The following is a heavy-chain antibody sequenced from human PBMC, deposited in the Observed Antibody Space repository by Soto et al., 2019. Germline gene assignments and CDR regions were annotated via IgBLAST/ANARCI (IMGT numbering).Heavy chain of an antibody. Sequence: QVQLQESGPGLVKPSETLSLTCTVSGGSINNHYWSWIRQPPGKGLEWIGYIYYTGSTNYNPSLKSRSTISVDTSKTQFSLNLTSLTTADTAIYYCARSNWYSEYWGQGTLVPASS. D-gene: IGHD7-27*01. V-gene: IGHV4-59*11. J-gene: IGHJ4*02. CDR2: IYYTGST. CDR1: GGSINNHY. CDR3: ARSNWYSEY.